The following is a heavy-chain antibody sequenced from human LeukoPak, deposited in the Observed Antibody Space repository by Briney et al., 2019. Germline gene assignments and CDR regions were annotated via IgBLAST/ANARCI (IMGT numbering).Heavy chain of an antibody. Sequence: PGGSLRLSCAASGFSFSTYWMSWVRQTPEKGLEFVANIDQGGSVRNYMDSLKGRCTISRDNAKKSLHLEINSLRADDTAVYYCARDPESSSFDLWGRGALVTVSS. V-gene: IGHV3-7*01. CDR3: ARDPESSSFDL. CDR1: GFSFSTYW. D-gene: IGHD6-13*01. CDR2: IDQGGSVR. J-gene: IGHJ4*02.